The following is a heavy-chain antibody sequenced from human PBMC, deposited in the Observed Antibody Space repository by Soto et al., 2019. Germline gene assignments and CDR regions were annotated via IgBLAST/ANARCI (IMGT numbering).Heavy chain of an antibody. Sequence: ESLKISCKGSGYSFTSYWISWVRQMPGKGLEWMGRIDPSDSYTNYSPSFQGHVTISADKSISTAYLQWSSLKASDTAMYYCARRHSGSYNCGGLYYYYGIDFWCQGTTLTVSS. J-gene: IGHJ6*02. CDR3: ARRHSGSYNCGGLYYYYGIDF. D-gene: IGHD1-26*01. CDR2: IDPSDSYT. V-gene: IGHV5-10-1*01. CDR1: GYSFTSYW.